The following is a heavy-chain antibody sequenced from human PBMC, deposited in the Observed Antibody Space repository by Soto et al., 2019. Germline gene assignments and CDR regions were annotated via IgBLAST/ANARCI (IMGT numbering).Heavy chain of an antibody. CDR1: GFTFSSYW. V-gene: IGHV3-7*01. CDR3: ARAYGSVSLSGY. Sequence: EVQLVESGGGLVQPGGSLRLSCAASGFTFSSYWMSWVRQAPGKGLEWVANIKQDGSEKYNVDFVKGRFTISRDNAKNSLYLQMNRLRVEDTAVYYCARAYGSVSLSGYWGQGTLVTVSS. D-gene: IGHD3-10*01. J-gene: IGHJ4*02. CDR2: IKQDGSEK.